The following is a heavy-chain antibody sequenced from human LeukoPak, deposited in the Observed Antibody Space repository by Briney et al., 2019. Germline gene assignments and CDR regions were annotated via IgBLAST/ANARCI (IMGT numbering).Heavy chain of an antibody. CDR3: AKDMGVVAATQLDY. V-gene: IGHV3-9*01. Sequence: GRSLRLSCAASGFTFDDYAMHWVRQAPGKGLEWVSGISWNSGSIGYADSVKGRFTISRDNAKNSLYLQMNSLRAEDTALYYCAKDMGVVAATQLDYWGQGTLVTVSS. CDR2: ISWNSGSI. J-gene: IGHJ4*02. D-gene: IGHD2-15*01. CDR1: GFTFDDYA.